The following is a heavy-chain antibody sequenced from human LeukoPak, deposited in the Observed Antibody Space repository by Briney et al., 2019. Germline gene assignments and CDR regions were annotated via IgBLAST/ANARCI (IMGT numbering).Heavy chain of an antibody. CDR1: GGSIDSGGYY. D-gene: IGHD7-27*01. Sequence: SETLSLTCSVPGGSIDSGGYYWNWIRQPAGKGLEYIGRISTSGSTNYNPSLKSRVTISVDTSKNQFSLKLNSVTAADTAVYYCAKEVLGPWGQGTLVTVSS. J-gene: IGHJ5*02. CDR2: ISTSGST. CDR3: AKEVLGP. V-gene: IGHV4-61*02.